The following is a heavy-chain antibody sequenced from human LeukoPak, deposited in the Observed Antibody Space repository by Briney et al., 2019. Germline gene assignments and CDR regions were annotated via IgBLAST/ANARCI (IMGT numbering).Heavy chain of an antibody. CDR1: GYTLTELS. CDR2: FDPEDGET. Sequence: ASVKVSCKVSGYTLTELSMHWVRQAPGKGLEWMGGFDPEDGETIYAQKFQGRVTMTEDTSTDTAYMELSSLRSEDTAVYCCATFLTRVTMVRGVLYPPRYYGMDVWGQGTTVTVSS. D-gene: IGHD3-10*01. V-gene: IGHV1-24*01. CDR3: ATFLTRVTMVRGVLYPPRYYGMDV. J-gene: IGHJ6*02.